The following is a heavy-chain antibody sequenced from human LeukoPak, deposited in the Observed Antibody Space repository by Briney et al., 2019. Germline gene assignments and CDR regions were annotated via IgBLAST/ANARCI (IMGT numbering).Heavy chain of an antibody. V-gene: IGHV4-34*01. Sequence: PSETLSLTCAVYGGSFSGYYWSWIRQPPGKGLEWIGEINHSGSTNYNPSLKSRVTISVDTSKNQFSLKLSSVTAADTAVYYCARGGFRGSSSWYRLSYWGQGTLVTVSS. CDR1: GGSFSGYY. J-gene: IGHJ4*02. CDR3: ARGGFRGSSSWYRLSY. CDR2: INHSGST. D-gene: IGHD6-13*01.